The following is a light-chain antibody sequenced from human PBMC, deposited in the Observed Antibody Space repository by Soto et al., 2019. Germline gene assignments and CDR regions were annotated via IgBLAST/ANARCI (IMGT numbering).Light chain of an antibody. CDR1: QDINNY. Sequence: DIQLTQSPSSLSASVGDRVTITCQASQDINNYLVWYQQKPGKAPKFLIFDASILDTGVPSRFRGSGSGTDFTFTINSLQPEDIATYYCQQYHNLPRTFGQGTKVEIK. CDR3: QQYHNLPRT. CDR2: DAS. V-gene: IGKV1-33*01. J-gene: IGKJ1*01.